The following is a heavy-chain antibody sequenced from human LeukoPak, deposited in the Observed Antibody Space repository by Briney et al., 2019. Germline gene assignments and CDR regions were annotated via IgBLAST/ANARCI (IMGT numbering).Heavy chain of an antibody. J-gene: IGHJ3*02. CDR1: GYTFSSYV. CDR3: ARRASLEI. CDR2: INAYNGNT. Sequence: ASVKVSCKASGYTFSSYVISWVRQAPGQGLEWMGWINAYNGNTKYVQKVQGRVTMTTDTSTSTAYMEVRSLRSDDTAVYYCARRASLEIWGQGTMLTVSS. V-gene: IGHV1-18*01. D-gene: IGHD3-16*02.